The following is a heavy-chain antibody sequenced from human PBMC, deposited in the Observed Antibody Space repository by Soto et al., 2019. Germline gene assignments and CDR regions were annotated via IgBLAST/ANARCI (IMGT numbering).Heavy chain of an antibody. Sequence: EVQLLESGGGLVQPGGSLRLSCAASGFTFSSYAMSWVRQAPGKGLEWVSGISGSGGSTYYADPVKGRFTISRDNSKNTLYLQMNSLRAEDTAVYYCAKDRGGCSSTSCPPRLFDYWGQGTLVTVSS. CDR3: AKDRGGCSSTSCPPRLFDY. CDR2: ISGSGGST. D-gene: IGHD2-2*01. J-gene: IGHJ4*02. CDR1: GFTFSSYA. V-gene: IGHV3-23*01.